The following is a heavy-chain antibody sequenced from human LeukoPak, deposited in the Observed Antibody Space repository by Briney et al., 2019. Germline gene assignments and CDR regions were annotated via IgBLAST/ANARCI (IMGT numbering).Heavy chain of an antibody. CDR3: ARGLMAAAGHYYYYGMDV. J-gene: IGHJ6*02. V-gene: IGHV4-59*01. Sequence: SETLSLTCTVSGGSITNYYWSWIRQPPGKGLEWIGYIYYTGSTNYNPSLKSRVTMSVDTSKNQFSLKLSSVTAADTAVYYCARGLMAAAGHYYYYGMDVWGQGTTVTVSS. CDR1: GGSITNYY. D-gene: IGHD6-13*01. CDR2: IYYTGST.